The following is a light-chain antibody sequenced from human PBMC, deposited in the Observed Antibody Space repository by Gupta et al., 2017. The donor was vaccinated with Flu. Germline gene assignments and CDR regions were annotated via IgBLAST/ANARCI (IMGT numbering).Light chain of an antibody. CDR1: DIRSKM. V-gene: IGLV3-21*02. Sequence: SYVLTQSPSVSVAPGQTAKITCGGNDIRSKMVHWYQQKAGRAPVLVVNDDSDRPSGVPERFSGSNSGNTATLTISRVEAGDEADYYCQVWDTCSEHRVFGGGTKLTVL. CDR2: DDS. J-gene: IGLJ3*02. CDR3: QVWDTCSEHRV.